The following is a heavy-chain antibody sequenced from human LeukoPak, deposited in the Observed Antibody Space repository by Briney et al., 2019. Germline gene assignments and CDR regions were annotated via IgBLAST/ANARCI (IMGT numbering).Heavy chain of an antibody. J-gene: IGHJ6*02. CDR2: MSWTSGSI. D-gene: IGHD6-19*01. V-gene: IGHV3-9*01. CDR3: ARSSGSYDGYYGVEV. CDR1: EFTFDDYV. Sequence: PGGSLRLSCGVSEFTFDDYVIHWVRQGPVKGLEWVAAMSWTSGSIAYADSVKGRFNIFRDNAQSSLYLQMNSLRAEDTAFYYCARSSGSYDGYYGVEVWGQGTTVIVSS.